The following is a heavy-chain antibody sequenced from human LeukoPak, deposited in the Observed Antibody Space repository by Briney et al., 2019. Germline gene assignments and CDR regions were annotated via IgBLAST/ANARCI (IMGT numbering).Heavy chain of an antibody. CDR2: IYYSGST. Sequence: ASETLSLTCTVSGGSISSSSYYWGWIRQPPGKGLEWIGSIYYSGSTYYNPSLKSRVTISVDTSKNQFSLKLSSVTAADTAVYYCARKSSSWTNWFDPWGQGTLVTVSS. V-gene: IGHV4-39*01. CDR1: GGSISSSSYY. J-gene: IGHJ5*02. CDR3: ARKSSSWTNWFDP. D-gene: IGHD6-13*01.